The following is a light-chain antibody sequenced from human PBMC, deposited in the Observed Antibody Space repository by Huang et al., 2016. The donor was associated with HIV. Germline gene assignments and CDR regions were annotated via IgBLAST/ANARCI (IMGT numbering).Light chain of an antibody. CDR2: GAS. CDR1: QSVSSSY. J-gene: IGKJ2*01. V-gene: IGKV3-20*01. CDR3: QQYGSSTGYT. Sequence: EIVLTQSPGTLSLSPGERVTLSCRASQSVSSSYLAWYQQKPGQAPSLRIYGASSRATGIPDRFSGSGSGTDFTLTISRLEPEDFAVYYCQQYGSSTGYTFGQGTKLEIK.